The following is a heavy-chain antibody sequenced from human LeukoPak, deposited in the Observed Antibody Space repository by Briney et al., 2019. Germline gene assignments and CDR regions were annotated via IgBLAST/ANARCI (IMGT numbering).Heavy chain of an antibody. CDR1: GGSFSGYY. V-gene: IGHV4-34*01. D-gene: IGHD5-18*01. CDR3: ARAAGDTATVSGIDY. J-gene: IGHJ4*02. CDR2: INHSGST. Sequence: SETLSLTCAVYGGSFSGYYWSWIRQPPGKGLEWIGEINHSGSTNYNPSLKSRVTISVDTSKNQFSLKLSSVTAADTAVYYCARAAGDTATVSGIDYWGQGTLVTVSS.